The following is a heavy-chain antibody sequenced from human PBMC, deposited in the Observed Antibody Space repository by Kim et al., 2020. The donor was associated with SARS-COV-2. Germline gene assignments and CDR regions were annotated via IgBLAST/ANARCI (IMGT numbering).Heavy chain of an antibody. V-gene: IGHV4-34*01. CDR3: VSRWEYASSSPYYYYYMDV. D-gene: IGHD6-6*01. CDR2: IDHSGNT. Sequence: SETLSLTCVVNGGSFSGYYWNWIRQTPGKGLAWIAEIDHSGNTNYNSSLESRATISVDTSKNQFSLNLTSVTAADSAVYYCVSRWEYASSSPYYYYYMDVWGTGTTVIVSS. J-gene: IGHJ6*03. CDR1: GGSFSGYY.